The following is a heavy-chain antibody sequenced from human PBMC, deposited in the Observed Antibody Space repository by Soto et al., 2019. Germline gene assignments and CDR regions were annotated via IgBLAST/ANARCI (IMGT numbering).Heavy chain of an antibody. Sequence: QITLKESGPTLVKPTQTLTLTCSFSGFSLSTVGVGVGWIRQPPGKALEWLALIYWDDDTRYSPSLKSRLTINKDTSKNRVVLTMTNMDPVDTATYYCAHRPSGGHSILHYWGQGTLVTVSS. D-gene: IGHD2-21*02. CDR1: GFSLSTVGVG. CDR2: IYWDDDT. V-gene: IGHV2-5*02. CDR3: AHRPSGGHSILHY. J-gene: IGHJ4*02.